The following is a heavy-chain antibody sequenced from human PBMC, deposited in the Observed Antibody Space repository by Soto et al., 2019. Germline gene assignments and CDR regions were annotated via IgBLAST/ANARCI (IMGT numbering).Heavy chain of an antibody. V-gene: IGHV3-33*01. CDR3: ARVGVVATWDIFDF. CDR1: GFSFTSYA. D-gene: IGHD5-12*01. J-gene: IGHJ4*02. Sequence: QVQLVESGGGVVQPGGSLRLSCTASGFSFTSYAMHWVRQAPGKGLEWVALILYDENNKYYADSVKGRFTISRDNSKHTLYLQMNSLRAEDTAVYYCARVGVVATWDIFDFWGQGTLVTVSS. CDR2: ILYDENNK.